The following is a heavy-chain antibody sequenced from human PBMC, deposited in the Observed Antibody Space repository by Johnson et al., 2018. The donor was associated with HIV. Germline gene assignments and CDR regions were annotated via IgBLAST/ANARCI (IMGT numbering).Heavy chain of an antibody. J-gene: IGHJ3*02. D-gene: IGHD6-19*01. Sequence: QVQLVESGGGVVQPGRSLRLSCAASGFTFSSYGMHWVRQAPGKGLEWVAVISYDGSSTSYADSVKGRFTISRDNAKNTLYLQMNSLRAEDTAVYYCASLEPVAVTGVAFDIWGQGTMVTVSS. CDR3: ASLEPVAVTGVAFDI. CDR1: GFTFSSYG. V-gene: IGHV3-30*03. CDR2: ISYDGSST.